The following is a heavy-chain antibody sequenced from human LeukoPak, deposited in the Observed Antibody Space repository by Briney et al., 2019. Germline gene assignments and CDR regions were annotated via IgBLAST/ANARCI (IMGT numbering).Heavy chain of an antibody. Sequence: GGSLRLSCAASGFTFSSYNMNWVRQAPGKGLEWVSYISSSSNSIYYADSVKGRFTISRDNAKNSLYLQMHTLRGEDTAVYYCAREGRGYSYDYWGRGTLVTVSS. J-gene: IGHJ4*02. D-gene: IGHD5-18*01. CDR3: AREGRGYSYDY. CDR2: ISSSSNSI. CDR1: GFTFSSYN. V-gene: IGHV3-48*01.